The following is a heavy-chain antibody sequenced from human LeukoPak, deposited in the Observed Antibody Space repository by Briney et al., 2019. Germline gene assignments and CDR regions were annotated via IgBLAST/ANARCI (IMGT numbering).Heavy chain of an antibody. D-gene: IGHD5-12*01. CDR1: GFTFSSYE. J-gene: IGHJ3*02. V-gene: IGHV3-48*03. CDR3: ARDRPPIVATTDAFDI. CDR2: ISSSGSTI. Sequence: PGGSLRLSCAASGFTFSSYEMNWVRQAPGKGLEWVSYISSSGSTIYYADSVKGRFTISRDNAKNSLYLQMNSLRAEDTAVYYCARDRPPIVATTDAFDIWGQGTMVTVSS.